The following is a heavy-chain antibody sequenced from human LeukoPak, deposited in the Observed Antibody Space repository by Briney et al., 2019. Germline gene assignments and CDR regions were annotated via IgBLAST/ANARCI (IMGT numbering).Heavy chain of an antibody. Sequence: GGSLRLSCTASRFTFGNYAMSWVRQAPGKGLEWVSVINDSGGSTYYADSVRGRFTISRDNSKNTMYLQMNNLRAEDTAVYYCATSGFGSGSYYAAFDYWGQGTLVTVSS. CDR1: RFTFGNYA. CDR2: INDSGGST. D-gene: IGHD3-10*01. V-gene: IGHV3-23*01. CDR3: ATSGFGSGSYYAAFDY. J-gene: IGHJ4*02.